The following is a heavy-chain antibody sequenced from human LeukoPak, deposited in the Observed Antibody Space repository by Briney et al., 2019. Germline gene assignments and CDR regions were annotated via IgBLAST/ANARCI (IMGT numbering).Heavy chain of an antibody. CDR2: ISAYNGNT. CDR1: GYTFTSYG. J-gene: IGHJ4*02. Sequence: ASVKVSCKASGYTFTSYGISWVRQAPGQGLEWMGWISAYNGNTNYAQKLQGRVTMTTDTSTSTAYMELRSLRSDDTAVYYCARDRLPYCSGGSCSLGYWGQGTLVTVSS. V-gene: IGHV1-18*01. D-gene: IGHD2-15*01. CDR3: ARDRLPYCSGGSCSLGY.